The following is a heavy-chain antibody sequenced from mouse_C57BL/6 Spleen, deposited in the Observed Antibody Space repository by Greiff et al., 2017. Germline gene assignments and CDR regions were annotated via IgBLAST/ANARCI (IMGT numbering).Heavy chain of an antibody. J-gene: IGHJ3*01. CDR2: IDPEYGET. CDR1: FFNIKYYY. Sequence: EVQLHHSFPSLFPPLASFTFSFTSSFFNIKYYYIHWVKQRTEQGLEWIGRIDPEYGETKYAPKFQGKATITADTSSNTAYLQLSSLTSEDTAVYYCARRVWFAYWGQGTLVTVAA. CDR3: ARRVWFAY. V-gene: IGHV14-2*01.